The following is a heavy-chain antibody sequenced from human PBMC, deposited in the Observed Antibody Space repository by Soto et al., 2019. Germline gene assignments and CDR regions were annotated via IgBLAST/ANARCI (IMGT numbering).Heavy chain of an antibody. V-gene: IGHV3-33*01. Sequence: AGSLRLSCEASGFIFSNYDMYWVRQGPGKGLEWVALMRSDGSNKYYVDSVKGRFTISRDNSKNMLFLQMDSLRAEDTAVYYCARAHISSEISMPQTFHHWGPGTLVTVSS. CDR3: ARAHISSEISMPQTFHH. CDR1: GFIFSNYD. CDR2: MRSDGSNK. J-gene: IGHJ1*01. D-gene: IGHD2-2*01.